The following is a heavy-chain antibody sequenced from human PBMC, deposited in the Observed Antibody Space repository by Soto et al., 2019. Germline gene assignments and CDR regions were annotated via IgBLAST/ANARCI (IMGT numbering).Heavy chain of an antibody. V-gene: IGHV3-23*01. CDR1: GFSFSTYT. J-gene: IGHJ4*02. CDR3: AKARCTTSNCYVPDY. CDR2: ISGSGGSP. D-gene: IGHD2-8*01. Sequence: EVQLLESGGGLVQPGGSLRLSGAASGFSFSTYTMSWVRRAPGKGLEWVSAISGSGGSPSYAVSVQGRFTISRDNPKKTMYLQMNSLRAEDTAVYYCAKARCTTSNCYVPDYWGQGTLVTVSS.